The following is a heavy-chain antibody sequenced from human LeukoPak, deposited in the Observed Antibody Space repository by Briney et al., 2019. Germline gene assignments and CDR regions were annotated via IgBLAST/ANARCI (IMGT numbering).Heavy chain of an antibody. V-gene: IGHV3-7*01. D-gene: IGHD7-27*01. CDR1: GFTFSSHW. CDR3: ARDGPSVGIDF. Sequence: GGSLRLSCAASGFTFSSHWMSWVRQAPGKGLEWVANIKLDGSAKYYVDSVRGRFTISRDNAKTSLYLQMNSLRAEDTAVYYCARDGPSVGIDFWGQGALVTVSS. CDR2: IKLDGSAK. J-gene: IGHJ4*02.